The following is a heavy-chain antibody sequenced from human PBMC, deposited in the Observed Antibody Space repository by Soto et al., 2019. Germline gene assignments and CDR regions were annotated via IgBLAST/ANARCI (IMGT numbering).Heavy chain of an antibody. CDR3: ARAGYYSNSDVMDV. Sequence: PGGSLRLSCAASGFTFSSFSMNWVRQAPGKGLEWLSDINGSGRSIYYADSVKGRFTVSRDNAKNSLFLQMNSLRDEDTAVYYCARAGYYSNSDVMDVWGQGTTVTVSS. V-gene: IGHV3-48*02. D-gene: IGHD3-22*01. CDR1: GFTFSSFS. CDR2: INGSGRSI. J-gene: IGHJ6*02.